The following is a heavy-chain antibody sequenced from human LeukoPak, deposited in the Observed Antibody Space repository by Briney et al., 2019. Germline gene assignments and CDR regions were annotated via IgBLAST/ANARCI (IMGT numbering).Heavy chain of an antibody. CDR1: GGSISSYY. CDR2: IYTSGNT. CDR3: ARGPTYYDFWSGYLTYYYYGMDV. D-gene: IGHD3-3*01. V-gene: IGHV4-4*07. J-gene: IGHJ6*02. Sequence: PSETLSLTCTVSGGSISSYYWSWIRQPAGKGLEWIGRIYTSGNTNYYPSLKSRVTMSVDTSKNQFSLKLSSVTAADTVVYYCARGPTYYDFWSGYLTYYYYGMDVWGQGTTVTVSS.